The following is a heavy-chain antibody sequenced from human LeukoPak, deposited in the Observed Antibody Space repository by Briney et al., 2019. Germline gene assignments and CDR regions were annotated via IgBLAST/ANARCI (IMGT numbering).Heavy chain of an antibody. CDR3: ARGPSIAVAGTPAY. J-gene: IGHJ4*02. CDR2: ISYDGSNK. Sequence: GGSLRLSCAASGFTFSSYAMHWVRQAPGKGLEWVAVISYDGSNKYYADSVKGRFTISRDNSKNTLYLQINSLRAEDTAVYYCARGPSIAVAGTPAYWGQGTLVTVSS. CDR1: GFTFSSYA. D-gene: IGHD6-19*01. V-gene: IGHV3-30-3*01.